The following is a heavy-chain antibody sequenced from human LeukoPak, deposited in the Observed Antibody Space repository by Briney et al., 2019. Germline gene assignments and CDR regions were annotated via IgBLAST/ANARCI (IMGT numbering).Heavy chain of an antibody. CDR1: GGSISSYY. V-gene: IGHV4-4*07. Sequence: SETLSLTCTVSGGSISSYYWSWIRQPAGKGLEWIGRIYTSGSTNYNPSLKSRVTISVDTSKNQFSLKLSSVTAADTAVYYCALAGGGSGSYYSDYWGQGTLVTVSS. D-gene: IGHD3-10*01. CDR3: ALAGGGSGSYYSDY. J-gene: IGHJ4*02. CDR2: IYTSGST.